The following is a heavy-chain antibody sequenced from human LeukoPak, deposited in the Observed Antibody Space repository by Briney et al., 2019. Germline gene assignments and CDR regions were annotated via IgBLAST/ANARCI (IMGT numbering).Heavy chain of an antibody. V-gene: IGHV1-2*02. CDR1: GYTFTGYY. CDR3: ARVRTSDAFDI. Sequence: VASVKVSCKASGYTFTGYYMHWVRQAPGQGLEWMGWINPNSGGTKYAQKFQGRVNMTRDTSISTAYMELSRLTSDDTAVYYCARVRTSDAFDIWGQGTMVTVSS. CDR2: INPNSGGT. J-gene: IGHJ3*02. D-gene: IGHD6-6*01.